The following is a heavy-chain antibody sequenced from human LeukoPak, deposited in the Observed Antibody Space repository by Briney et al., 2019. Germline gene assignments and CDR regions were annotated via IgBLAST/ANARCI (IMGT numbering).Heavy chain of an antibody. CDR1: GFTFSSYW. J-gene: IGHJ3*02. V-gene: IGHV3-7*01. CDR3: ARNARGSGTGAFDI. CDR2: IKQDGSER. D-gene: IGHD3-16*01. Sequence: GGSLRLSCAASGFTFSSYWMSWVRQAPGKGLEWVANIKQDGSERYYVDSVKARFTISRDNAKNSLYLQMNSLRAEYTAVYYCARNARGSGTGAFDIWGQGTMVTVSS.